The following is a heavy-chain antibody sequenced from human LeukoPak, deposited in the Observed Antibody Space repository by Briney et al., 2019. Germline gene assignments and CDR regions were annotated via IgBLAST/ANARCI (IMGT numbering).Heavy chain of an antibody. Sequence: PSETLSLTCTVSGGSISSRSYYWGWIRQPPGKGLEWIGSIYYSGSTYYNPSLQSRVTISVDTSKNQFSLKLNSVTAADTAVYYCAREGGIVLMVHGSSSLGELNSDFDYWGQGTLVTVSS. D-gene: IGHD2-8*01. V-gene: IGHV4-39*02. CDR1: GGSISSRSYY. J-gene: IGHJ4*02. CDR3: AREGGIVLMVHGSSSLGELNSDFDY. CDR2: IYYSGST.